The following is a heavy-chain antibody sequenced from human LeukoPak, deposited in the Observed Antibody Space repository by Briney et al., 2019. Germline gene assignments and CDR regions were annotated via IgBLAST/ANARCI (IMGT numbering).Heavy chain of an antibody. V-gene: IGHV4-59*08. CDR2: IYYSGST. J-gene: IGHJ4*02. D-gene: IGHD2-15*01. CDR1: GGSISSYD. Sequence: NSSETLSLTCTVSGGSISSYDWSWIRQPPGKGLEWIGYIYYSGSTKYNPSLKSRVTISVDTSKHQFSLKLSSVTAADTAVYYCARRYCSGGSCYSAIDYWGQGTLVTVSS. CDR3: ARRYCSGGSCYSAIDY.